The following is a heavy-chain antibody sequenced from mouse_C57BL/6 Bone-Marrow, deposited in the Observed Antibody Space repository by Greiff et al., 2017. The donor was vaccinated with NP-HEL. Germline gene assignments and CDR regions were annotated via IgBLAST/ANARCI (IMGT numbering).Heavy chain of an antibody. D-gene: IGHD2-3*01. CDR2: IYPGSGNT. CDR3: ARCGMDAMDY. CDR1: GYTFTDYY. J-gene: IGHJ4*01. Sequence: VQLQQSGAELVRPGASVKLSCKASGYTFTDYYINWVKQRPGQGLEWIARIYPGSGNTYYNEKFKGKATLTAEKSSSTAYMQLSSLTSEDSAVYFCARCGMDAMDYWGQGTSVTVSS. V-gene: IGHV1-76*01.